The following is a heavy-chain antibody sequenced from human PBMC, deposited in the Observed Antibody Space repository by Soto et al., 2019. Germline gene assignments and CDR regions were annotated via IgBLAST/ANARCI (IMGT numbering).Heavy chain of an antibody. CDR1: GLTFSSYT. D-gene: IGHD3-10*01. CDR3: ATEESVVRGVSSLGDY. V-gene: IGHV3-30-3*01. Sequence: QVQLVESGGGVVQPGRSLRLSCAASGLTFSSYTMHWVRQAPGKGLEWVALISYDGSSKYYADSVKGRFTISRDNSKNPLYLQMNSLRAEDTAVYYCATEESVVRGVSSLGDYWGQGTLVTVSS. J-gene: IGHJ4*02. CDR2: ISYDGSSK.